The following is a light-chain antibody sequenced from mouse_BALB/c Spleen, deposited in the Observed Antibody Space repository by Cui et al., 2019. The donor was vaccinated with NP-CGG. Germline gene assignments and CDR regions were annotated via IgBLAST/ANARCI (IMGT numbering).Light chain of an antibody. CDR3: ALWYSNHWV. CDR2: GTN. CDR1: TGAVTTSNY. V-gene: IGLV1*01. J-gene: IGLJ1*01. Sequence: AFFTPESGPTTSPGETVTLTCRSSTGAVTTSNYANWVQEKPDHLFTGLIGGTNNRAPGVPARFSGSLIGDKAALTITGAQTEDEAIYFCALWYSNHWVFGGGTKLTVL.